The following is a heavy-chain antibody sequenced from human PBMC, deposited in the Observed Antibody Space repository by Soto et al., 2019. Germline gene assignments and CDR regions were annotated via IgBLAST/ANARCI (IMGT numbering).Heavy chain of an antibody. CDR1: GGSISSGGYY. CDR3: AREGGIVGATAADY. D-gene: IGHD1-26*01. J-gene: IGHJ4*02. V-gene: IGHV4-31*03. CDR2: IYYSGST. Sequence: QVQLQESGPGLVKPSQTLSLTCTVSGGSISSGGYYWSWIRQHPGKGLEWIGYIYYSGSTYYNPSLKRRVTITVDTAKNQFSLKLSSVTAADTAVYYCAREGGIVGATAADYWGQGTLVTVSS.